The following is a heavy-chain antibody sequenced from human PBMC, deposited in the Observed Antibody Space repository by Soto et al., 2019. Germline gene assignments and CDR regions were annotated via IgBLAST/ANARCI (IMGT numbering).Heavy chain of an antibody. CDR3: ARGRERGYCSGGSCYEGTY. D-gene: IGHD2-15*01. V-gene: IGHV4-34*01. CDR2: INHSGST. Sequence: QVQLQQWGAGLLKPSETLSLTCAVYGGSFSGYYWSWIRQPPGKGLEWIWEINHSGSTNYNPSLRSRVTMSVDPSKNHLSLTLSSVTAADTAVYYCARGRERGYCSGGSCYEGTYWGQGTLVTVSS. J-gene: IGHJ4*02. CDR1: GGSFSGYY.